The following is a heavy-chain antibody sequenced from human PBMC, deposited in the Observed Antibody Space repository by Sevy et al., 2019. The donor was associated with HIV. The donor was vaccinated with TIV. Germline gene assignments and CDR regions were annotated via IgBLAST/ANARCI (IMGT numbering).Heavy chain of an antibody. V-gene: IGHV3-49*03. Sequence: GGSLTLSCKASGFTFGDYAMSWFRQAPGKGLEWVGFIRNKAYDGTTEYAASVKGRFTISRDDSKSIAYLQMNSLKTEDTAVYYCTRDPTEGIAVAGNWYDPWGQGTLVTVSS. D-gene: IGHD6-19*01. CDR3: TRDPTEGIAVAGNWYDP. J-gene: IGHJ5*02. CDR2: IRNKAYDGTT. CDR1: GFTFGDYA.